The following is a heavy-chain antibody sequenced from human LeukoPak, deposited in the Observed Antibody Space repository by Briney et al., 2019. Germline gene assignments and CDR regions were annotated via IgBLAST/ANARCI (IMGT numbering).Heavy chain of an antibody. CDR1: GYTFISYA. Sequence: ASVKVSCKASGYTFISYAMHWVRQAPGQSLEWMGWSNAGNGDTQYSQEFQGRVTITRDTSANTAYMEVSSLRSEDMAVYYCARSPYYYDGSGYAFDYWGQGTLVTVSS. CDR3: ARSPYYYDGSGYAFDY. CDR2: SNAGNGDT. J-gene: IGHJ4*02. V-gene: IGHV1-3*02. D-gene: IGHD3-22*01.